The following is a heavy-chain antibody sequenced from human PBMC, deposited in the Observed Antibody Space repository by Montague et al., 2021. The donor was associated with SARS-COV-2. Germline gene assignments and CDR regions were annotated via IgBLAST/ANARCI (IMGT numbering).Heavy chain of an antibody. CDR1: GVSVTDYY. CDR2: VLYNKGT. V-gene: IGHV4-59*08. Sequence: SETLSLTCTVSGVSVTDYYWSWIRQPPGKGLEWVGDVLYNKGTNFNPSLKSRVAISVDTSKNQFSLRLTSVTAADTAFYHCVRHPHYDGVNGPPAFWDQGALVTVPS. D-gene: IGHD3-16*01. J-gene: IGHJ4*02. CDR3: VRHPHYDGVNGPPAF.